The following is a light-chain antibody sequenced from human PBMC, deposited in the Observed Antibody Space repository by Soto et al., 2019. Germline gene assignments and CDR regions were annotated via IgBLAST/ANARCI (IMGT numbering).Light chain of an antibody. CDR1: QSISTW. J-gene: IGKJ2*01. CDR2: GAS. V-gene: IGKV1-5*03. CDR3: QQYYSHFSKT. Sequence: DMQMTQSPSTLSASVGDRVTITCRASQSISTWLAWYQQKPGKAPKLLIYGASSLERGVPSRFRGSGSGTEFTLTISSLQPDDFATYYCQQYYSHFSKTFGQGTKLEI.